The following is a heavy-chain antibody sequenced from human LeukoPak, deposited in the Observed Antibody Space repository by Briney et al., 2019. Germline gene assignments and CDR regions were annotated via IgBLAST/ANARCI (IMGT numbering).Heavy chain of an antibody. J-gene: IGHJ4*02. CDR3: AKEYYDFWSGYSHFDY. CDR2: IRYDGSNK. V-gene: IGHV3-30*02. D-gene: IGHD3-3*01. Sequence: GGSLRLSCAASGFTFSSYGVHWVRQAPGKGLEWVAFIRYDGSNKYYADSVKGRFTISRDNSKNTLYLQMNSLRAEDTAVYYCAKEYYDFWSGYSHFDYWGQGTLVTVSS. CDR1: GFTFSSYG.